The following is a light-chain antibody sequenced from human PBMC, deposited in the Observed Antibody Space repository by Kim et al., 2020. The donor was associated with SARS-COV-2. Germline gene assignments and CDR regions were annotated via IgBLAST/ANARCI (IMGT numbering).Light chain of an antibody. CDR2: KDN. J-gene: IGLJ1*01. CDR3: QSADGSGTYG. V-gene: IGLV3-25*03. CDR1: TLPEKQ. Sequence: SYELTQPPSLSVSPGQTARITCSGDTLPEKQTYWYQQKSGQAPLLVIYKDNERPSGIPGRFSGSSSGTTVTLTISAVQAEDDADYYCQSADGSGTYGFGTGSEVAVL.